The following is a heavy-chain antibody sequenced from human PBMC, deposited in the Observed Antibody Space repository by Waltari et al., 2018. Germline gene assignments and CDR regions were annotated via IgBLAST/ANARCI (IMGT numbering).Heavy chain of an antibody. CDR2: IHHSGST. D-gene: IGHD3-9*01. CDR3: ARDGVTLTGTGTDY. V-gene: IGHV4-38-2*02. J-gene: IGHJ4*02. CDR1: GYFINDGSS. Sequence: QVQLQESGPGLVKPSETLSLTCVVSGYFINDGSSWAWIRQAPGKGLEWIGNIHHSGSTYYNPSLKSRVTISVDTSKNQFSLKVRSVTAADTAVYYCARDGVTLTGTGTDYWGQGALVTVSS.